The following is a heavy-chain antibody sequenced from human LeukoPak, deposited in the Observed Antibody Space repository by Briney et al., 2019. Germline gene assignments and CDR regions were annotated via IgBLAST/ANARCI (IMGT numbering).Heavy chain of an antibody. J-gene: IGHJ4*02. CDR1: GFTFSGYA. CDR2: ISGSGGST. CDR3: AKGIAVADRFDY. Sequence: GGSLRLSCAASGFTFSGYAMSWVRQAPGKGLEWVSAISGSGGSTYYADSVKGRFTISRDNSKNTLYLQMNSLRAEDTAVYYCAKGIAVADRFDYWGQGTLVTVSS. V-gene: IGHV3-23*01. D-gene: IGHD6-19*01.